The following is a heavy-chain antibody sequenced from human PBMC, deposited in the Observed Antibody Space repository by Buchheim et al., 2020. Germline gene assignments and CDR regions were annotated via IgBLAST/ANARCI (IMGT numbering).Heavy chain of an antibody. CDR2: IIPIFGTA. CDR1: GGTFSSYA. V-gene: IGHV1-69*01. J-gene: IGHJ6*02. D-gene: IGHD3-10*01. Sequence: QVQLVQSGAEVKKPGSSVKVSCKASGGTFSSYAISWVRQAPGQGLEWMGGIIPIFGTANYAQKFQGRVTITADESTSTAYMELSSLRSEDTAVYYCASQGYGSGSYYPSNYYYYGMDVWGQGTT. CDR3: ASQGYGSGSYYPSNYYYYGMDV.